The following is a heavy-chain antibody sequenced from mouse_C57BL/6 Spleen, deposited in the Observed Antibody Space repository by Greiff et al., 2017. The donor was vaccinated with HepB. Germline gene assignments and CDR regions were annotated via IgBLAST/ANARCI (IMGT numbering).Heavy chain of an antibody. D-gene: IGHD1-1*01. V-gene: IGHV1-72*01. CDR2: IDPNSGGT. CDR1: GYTFTSYW. CDR3: ARFTTVVAYYFDY. Sequence: QVQLQQSGAELVKPGASVKLSCKASGYTFTSYWMHWVKQRPGRGLEWIGRIDPNSGGTKYNEKFKSKATLTVDKPSSTAYMQLSSLTSEDSAVYDCARFTTVVAYYFDYWGQGTTLTVSS. J-gene: IGHJ2*01.